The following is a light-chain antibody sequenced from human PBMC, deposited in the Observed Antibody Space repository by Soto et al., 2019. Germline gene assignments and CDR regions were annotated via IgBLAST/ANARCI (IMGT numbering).Light chain of an antibody. J-gene: IGKJ2*01. CDR2: AAS. CDR3: QQSSGIPYT. CDR1: QTISTY. V-gene: IGKV1-39*01. Sequence: DIQMPQSPSSLSASVGDRVTVTCRASQTISTYLNWYQQNSGKAPKLLIYAASTLQSGVPSRFSGSGSGTDFTLTISSLQPEDFATYYCQQSSGIPYTFGQGTKLEIK.